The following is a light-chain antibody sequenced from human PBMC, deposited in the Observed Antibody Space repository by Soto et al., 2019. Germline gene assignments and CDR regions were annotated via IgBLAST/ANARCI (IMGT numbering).Light chain of an antibody. CDR1: QSVSSSY. CDR2: GAS. Sequence: EIVLTQSPGTLSLSPGERATLSCRASQSVSSSYLAWYQQKPGQAPGLLIYGASSRATGFPDRFSGSGSGTDFTLTISRLEPEDFAVYYCQQYASSPKTFGQGTKLEIK. CDR3: QQYASSPKT. J-gene: IGKJ2*01. V-gene: IGKV3-20*01.